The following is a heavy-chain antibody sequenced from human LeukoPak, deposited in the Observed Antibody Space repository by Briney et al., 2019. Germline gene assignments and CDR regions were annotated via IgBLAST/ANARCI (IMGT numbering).Heavy chain of an antibody. Sequence: SETLSLTCTVSGGSVSNNNYYWGWIRQPPGKGLERIGSLPYSGSTYYNPSLKSRVTISVDTSKNQFSLKVSSVTAADTAVYYCARVLAAAAHFDYWGQGTLVTVSS. CDR3: ARVLAAAAHFDY. CDR1: GGSVSNNNYY. J-gene: IGHJ4*02. CDR2: LPYSGST. D-gene: IGHD6-13*01. V-gene: IGHV4-39*01.